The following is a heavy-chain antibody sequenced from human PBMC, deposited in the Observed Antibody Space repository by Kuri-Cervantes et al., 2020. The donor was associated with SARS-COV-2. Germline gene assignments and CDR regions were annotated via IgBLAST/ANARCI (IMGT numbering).Heavy chain of an antibody. D-gene: IGHD6-13*01. V-gene: IGHV4-38-2*01. CDR3: ARGGYSSSWYRNWFDP. Sequence: GSLRLSCAVSGYSISSGYYWGWIRQPPGKGLEWIGSIYHSGSTYYNPSLKSRVTISVDTSKNQFSLKLSSVTAADTAVYYCARGGYSSSWYRNWFDPWGQGTLVTVSS. J-gene: IGHJ5*02. CDR2: IYHSGST. CDR1: GYSISSGYY.